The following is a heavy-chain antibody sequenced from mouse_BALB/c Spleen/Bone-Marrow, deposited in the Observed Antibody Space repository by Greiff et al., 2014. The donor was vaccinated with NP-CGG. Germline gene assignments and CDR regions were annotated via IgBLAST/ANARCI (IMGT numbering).Heavy chain of an antibody. CDR2: SNPGSGGT. CDR1: GYAFTNYL. V-gene: IGHV1-54*01. CDR3: ARETVRGFAY. Sequence: QVQLKQSGAELVRPGTSVKVSCKASGYAFTNYLIEWIKQRPGQGLEWIGVSNPGSGGTNYNEKFKGKATLTADKSSSTAYMQLNSLTSDDSAVYFCARETVRGFAYWGQGTLVTVSA. D-gene: IGHD3-2*01. J-gene: IGHJ3*01.